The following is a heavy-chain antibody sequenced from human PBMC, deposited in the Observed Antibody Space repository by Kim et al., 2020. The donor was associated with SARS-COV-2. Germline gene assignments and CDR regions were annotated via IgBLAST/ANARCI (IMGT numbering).Heavy chain of an antibody. V-gene: IGHV1-69*01. Sequence: QKFQGRVTITADESTSTAYMELSSLRSEDTAVYYCARDVGAGQQLNAFDIWGQGTMVTVSS. D-gene: IGHD6-13*01. J-gene: IGHJ3*02. CDR3: ARDVGAGQQLNAFDI.